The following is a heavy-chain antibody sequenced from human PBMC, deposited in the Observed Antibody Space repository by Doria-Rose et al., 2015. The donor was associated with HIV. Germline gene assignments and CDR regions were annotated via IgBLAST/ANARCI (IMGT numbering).Heavy chain of an antibody. V-gene: IGHV4-31*03. D-gene: IGHD5-12*01. CDR2: IYYSGSA. CDR1: GDSISSSGFY. Sequence: QVQLQESGPGPVKPSQTLSLNCTVSGDSISSSGFYWNWIRHLPGKGLEWIGYIYYSGSAYYNPSLKSRLTISVDTSKNQFSLALRSVTAADTAVYYCARGGGYDPGLYWGQGNLVTVSS. CDR3: ARGGGYDPGLY. J-gene: IGHJ4*02.